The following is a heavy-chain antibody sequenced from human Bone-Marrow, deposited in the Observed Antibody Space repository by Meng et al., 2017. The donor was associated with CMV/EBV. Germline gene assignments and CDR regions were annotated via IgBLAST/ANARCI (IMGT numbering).Heavy chain of an antibody. D-gene: IGHD2-2*01. Sequence: GGSLRLSCVTSGFSFSASWMSWVRQGPGKGLEWVANINEDGGEKHHVGSVEGRFTVSRDNAQKSLSLQLDSLRVEDTALYYCTGDEITVSDANFDSWRRGTLVTVSS. CDR2: INEDGGEK. CDR1: GFSFSASW. CDR3: TGDEITVSDANFDS. V-gene: IGHV3-7*01. J-gene: IGHJ4*02.